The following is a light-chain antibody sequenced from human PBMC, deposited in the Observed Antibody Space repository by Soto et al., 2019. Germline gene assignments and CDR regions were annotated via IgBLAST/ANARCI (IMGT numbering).Light chain of an antibody. CDR1: QSVSSSY. V-gene: IGKV3-20*01. CDR2: GAS. CDR3: QQYGSSSWT. J-gene: IGKJ1*01. Sequence: EIVLTQSPGTLSLSPGEIATLSCRASQSVSSSYFAWYQQRFGQAPRLLIYGASSRASGIPDKFSGSGSGTDFPLTISRLEPEDFGVYYCQQYGSSSWTFGQGTKVEI.